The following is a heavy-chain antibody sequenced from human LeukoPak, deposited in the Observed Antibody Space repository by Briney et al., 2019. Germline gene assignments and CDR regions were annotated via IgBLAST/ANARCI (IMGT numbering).Heavy chain of an antibody. V-gene: IGHV4-4*02. CDR2: IYHSGST. Sequence: SETLSLTCAVSGGSISSSNWWSWVRQPPGKGLEWIGEIYHSGSTNYNPSLKSRVTISVDKSKNQFSLKLSSVTAADTAVYYCASHRVWEYYFDYWGQGTLVTVSS. J-gene: IGHJ4*02. D-gene: IGHD3-16*01. CDR3: ASHRVWEYYFDY. CDR1: GGSISSSNW.